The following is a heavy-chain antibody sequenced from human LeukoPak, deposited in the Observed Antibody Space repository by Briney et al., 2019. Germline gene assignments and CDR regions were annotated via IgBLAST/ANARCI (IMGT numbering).Heavy chain of an antibody. CDR3: AREDLAAGASAFDY. CDR1: GDTFTNYA. Sequence: SVKVSCKASGDTFTNYAITWVRQAPGQGLEWMGRFISFLNQATYAQKFQGSVTISADKSTNTAYMEVDSLKSEDTAVYYCAREDLAAGASAFDYRGQGTLVTVSA. J-gene: IGHJ4*02. CDR2: FISFLNQA. V-gene: IGHV1-69*04. D-gene: IGHD6-25*01.